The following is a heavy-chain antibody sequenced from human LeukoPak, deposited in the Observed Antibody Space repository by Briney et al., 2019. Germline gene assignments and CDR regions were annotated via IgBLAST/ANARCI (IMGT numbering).Heavy chain of an antibody. D-gene: IGHD2-2*01. J-gene: IGHJ4*02. V-gene: IGHV4-61*02. CDR2: IYTSGST. CDR1: RGSLSSGSYY. Sequence: SETLSLTCTVSRGSLSSGSYYWSWIRQPAGKGLEWIGRIYTSGSTNYNPSLKSRVTISVDTSKNQFSLKLSSVTAADTAVYYCARAPLRYCSSTSCRDYWGQGTLVTVSS. CDR3: ARAPLRYCSSTSCRDY.